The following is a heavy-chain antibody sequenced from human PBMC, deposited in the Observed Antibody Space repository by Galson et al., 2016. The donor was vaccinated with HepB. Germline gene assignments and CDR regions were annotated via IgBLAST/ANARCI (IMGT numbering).Heavy chain of an antibody. CDR1: DESFSSYY. J-gene: IGHJ6*03. V-gene: IGHV4-34*01. Sequence: ETLPLTCAVSDESFSSYYWTWIRQPPGKGLEWIGDINHSGTTNYNPSLKSRVTISVDTSNNQFSLKLSSVTAADTAVYFCARAIPRGLNSRYNVGGAMDVWGKGTTVTVSS. D-gene: IGHD1-1*01. CDR3: ARAIPRGLNSRYNVGGAMDV. CDR2: INHSGTT.